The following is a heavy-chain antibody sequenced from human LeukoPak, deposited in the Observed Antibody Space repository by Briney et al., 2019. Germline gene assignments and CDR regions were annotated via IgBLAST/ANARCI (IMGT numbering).Heavy chain of an antibody. Sequence: PSEXXSLTCTVSGGSISSSSYYWGWVRQPPGKGLEWIGSIYYSGSTYYNPSLKSRVTISVDTSKNQFSLKLSSVTAADTAVYYCARQRKSSSGLPFDYWGQGTLVTVSS. CDR2: IYYSGST. J-gene: IGHJ4*02. D-gene: IGHD6-19*01. V-gene: IGHV4-39*01. CDR3: ARQRKSSSGLPFDY. CDR1: GGSISSSSYY.